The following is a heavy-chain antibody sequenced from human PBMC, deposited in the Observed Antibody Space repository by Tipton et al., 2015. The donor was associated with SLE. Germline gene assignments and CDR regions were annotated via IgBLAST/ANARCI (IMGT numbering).Heavy chain of an antibody. CDR1: GGSISSGGYY. CDR3: ATLGDYYDSGGNWYFDL. Sequence: TLSLTCTVSGGSISSGGYYWSWIRQHPGKGLEWIGYIYYSGRTYYTPSLNSRVTISVDTSKNQFSLMLSSVTAADTAVYYCATLGDYYDSGGNWYFDLWGRGTLATVSS. J-gene: IGHJ2*01. CDR2: IYYSGRT. V-gene: IGHV4-31*03. D-gene: IGHD3-22*01.